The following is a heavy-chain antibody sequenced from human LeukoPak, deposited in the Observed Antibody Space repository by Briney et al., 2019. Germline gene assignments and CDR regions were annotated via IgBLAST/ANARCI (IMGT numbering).Heavy chain of an antibody. D-gene: IGHD3-10*01. CDR3: AREWAQRYGSGSYSTYYYYYMDV. J-gene: IGHJ6*03. CDR1: GASFSGYY. Sequence: PSETLSLTCPVYGASFSGYYWSWIRQPPGKWLEWIGEINHSGSTNYNPSLKSRVTISVDTSKNQFSLKLSFVTAADTAVYYCAREWAQRYGSGSYSTYYYYYMDVWGKGTTVTVSS. V-gene: IGHV4-34*01. CDR2: INHSGST.